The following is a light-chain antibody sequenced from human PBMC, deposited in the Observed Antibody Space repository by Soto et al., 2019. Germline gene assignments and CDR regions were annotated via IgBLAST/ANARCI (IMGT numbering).Light chain of an antibody. V-gene: IGKV3D-15*01. CDR2: GAS. CDR3: QQHNQWPIT. J-gene: IGKJ5*01. Sequence: EIVLTQSPGTLSLSPGERFTLPCRASQSVTTRLAWYQHKPGQAPTLLMSGASNRASGVPVRFSGSGSGTEFTLTSNSLQSEDSAVYYCQQHNQWPITFGQGTRLEIK. CDR1: QSVTTR.